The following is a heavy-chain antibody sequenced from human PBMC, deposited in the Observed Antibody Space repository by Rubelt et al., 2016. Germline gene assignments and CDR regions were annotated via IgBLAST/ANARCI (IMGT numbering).Heavy chain of an antibody. CDR1: GGSISSSSYY. J-gene: IGHJ5*02. Sequence: QLQLQESGPGLVKPSETLSLTCTVSGGSISSSSYYWGWIRQPQGKGLEWIGTIYYSGSTYYNPSLKGRVTISLDTSTNQFSLKRSSVTAADTAVYYGAGAYDLWSGYLVSWGQGTLVTVSS. CDR3: AGAYDLWSGYLVS. V-gene: IGHV4-39*07. D-gene: IGHD3-3*01. CDR2: IYYSGST.